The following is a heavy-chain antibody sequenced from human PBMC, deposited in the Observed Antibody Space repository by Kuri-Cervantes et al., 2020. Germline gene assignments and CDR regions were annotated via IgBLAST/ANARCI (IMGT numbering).Heavy chain of an antibody. V-gene: IGHV3-74*01. CDR3: ARDVRLFDI. CDR2: INSDGSST. CDR1: GFAFSSYW. J-gene: IGHJ3*02. Sequence: GESLKISCAGSGFAFSSYWMHWVRQAPGKGLVWVSRINSDGSSTTYADSVKGRFTISRDNAKNSLYLQMNSLRVEDTAVYYCARDVRLFDIWGQGTMVTVSS.